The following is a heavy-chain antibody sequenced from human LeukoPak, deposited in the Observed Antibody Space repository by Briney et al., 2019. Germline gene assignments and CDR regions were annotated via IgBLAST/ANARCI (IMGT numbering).Heavy chain of an antibody. D-gene: IGHD4-11*01. CDR2: ICANDGNT. CDR1: GLTFRNYA. V-gene: IGHV3-23*01. Sequence: GGSLRLSCAASGLTFRNYAMSWVRQAPGKGLEWVSVICANDGNTYYADAVKGRFIISRDNSKDTLYLQMDSLRAEDTAVYYCAKVSGDYSNYVGYFYYYGMDVWGQGTTVTVSS. CDR3: AKVSGDYSNYVGYFYYYGMDV. J-gene: IGHJ6*02.